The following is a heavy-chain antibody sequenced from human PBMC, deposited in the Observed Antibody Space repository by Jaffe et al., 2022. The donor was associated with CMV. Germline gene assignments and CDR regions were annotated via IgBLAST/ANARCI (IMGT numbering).Heavy chain of an antibody. CDR2: INYSGSIY. CDR3: ARHIEDYFVGY. CDR1: GGSISSSSYY. D-gene: IGHD2-21*01. J-gene: IGHJ4*02. V-gene: IGHV4-39*01. Sequence: QLQLQESGPGLVKPSETLSLTCTVSGGSISSSSYYWGWIRQPPGKGLEWIGSINYSGSIYYYNPSLKSRVTIFVDTSKNQFSLKLSSVTAADTAVYYCARHIEDYFVGYWGQGTLITVSS.